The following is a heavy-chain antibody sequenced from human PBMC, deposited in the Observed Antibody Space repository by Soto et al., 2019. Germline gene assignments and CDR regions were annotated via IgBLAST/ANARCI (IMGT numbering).Heavy chain of an antibody. CDR2: INAYNGNT. CDR1: GYTFTAYY. D-gene: IGHD3-9*01. V-gene: IGHV1-18*01. CDR3: ARVFPYYDISMAPNWFDP. Sequence: ASVKVSCKASGYTFTAYYMYWVRQAPGQGLEWVGRINAYNGNTNYAQKLQGRVTMTTDTSTSTAYMELRSLRSDDTAVYYCARVFPYYDISMAPNWFDPWGQGTLVTVSS. J-gene: IGHJ5*02.